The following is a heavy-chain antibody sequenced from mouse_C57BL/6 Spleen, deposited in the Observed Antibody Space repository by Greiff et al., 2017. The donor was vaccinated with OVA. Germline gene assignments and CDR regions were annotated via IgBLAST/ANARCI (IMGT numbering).Heavy chain of an antibody. V-gene: IGHV2-2*01. Sequence: VQLQESGPGLVQPSQSLSITCTVSGFSLTSYGVHWVRQSPGKGLEWLGVIWSGGSTDYNAAFISRLSISKDNSKSHVFFKMNSLQADDTAIYYCASPYTNNSGDYAMDYWGQGTSVTVSS. CDR2: IWSGGST. D-gene: IGHD2-12*01. CDR3: ASPYTNNSGDYAMDY. CDR1: GFSLTSYG. J-gene: IGHJ4*01.